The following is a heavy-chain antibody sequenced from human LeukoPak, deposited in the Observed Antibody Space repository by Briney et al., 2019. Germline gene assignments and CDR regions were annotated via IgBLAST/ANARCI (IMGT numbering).Heavy chain of an antibody. V-gene: IGHV1-2*02. D-gene: IGHD3-10*01. J-gene: IGHJ4*02. CDR3: ASIEAGYGSGSYSAY. Sequence: ASVKVSCKASGYTFTGYYMHWVRQAPGQGLEWMGWINPNNGGTNYAQKFQGRVTMTRDTSISTAYMELSRLRSDDTAVYYCASIEAGYGSGSYSAYWGQGTLVTVSS. CDR1: GYTFTGYY. CDR2: INPNNGGT.